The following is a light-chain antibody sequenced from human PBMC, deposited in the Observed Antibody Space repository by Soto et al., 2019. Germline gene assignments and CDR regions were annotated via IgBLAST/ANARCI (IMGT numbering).Light chain of an antibody. Sequence: DIHMTQSPSTLSGTFVDRVAITFRSSQAMCGSLAWYQHKPWKTPKLLIYKASTLNTGVPSRFSGRRSGPEFTLTITSLQPVDFATYYCQPYNSYSEAFGRGTKVDI. CDR3: QPYNSYSEA. CDR1: QAMCGS. J-gene: IGKJ4*02. V-gene: IGKV1-5*03. CDR2: KAS.